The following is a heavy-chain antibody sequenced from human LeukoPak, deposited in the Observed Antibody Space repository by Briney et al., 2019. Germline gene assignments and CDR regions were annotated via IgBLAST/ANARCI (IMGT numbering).Heavy chain of an antibody. CDR3: ARGIRIVGATIEYFDY. D-gene: IGHD1-26*01. J-gene: IGHJ4*02. Sequence: SETLSLTCTVSGGSISSHYWSWIRQPPGKGLEWIGYIYYSGSTNYNPSLKSRVTISVDTSKNQFSLKLSSVTAADTAVHYCARGIRIVGATIEYFDYWGQGTLVTVSS. V-gene: IGHV4-59*11. CDR1: GGSISSHY. CDR2: IYYSGST.